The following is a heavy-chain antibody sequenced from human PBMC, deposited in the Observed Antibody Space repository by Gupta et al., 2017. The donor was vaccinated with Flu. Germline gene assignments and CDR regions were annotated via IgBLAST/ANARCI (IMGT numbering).Heavy chain of an antibody. Sequence: EVQLLESGGGLVQPGGSLRLSCAASGFTFSSYAMSWVRQAPGKGLEWVSAISGSGGSTYYADSVKGRFTISRDNSKNTLYLQMNSLRAEDTAVYYCAKDYYDSSGYYYVVNYFDCWGQGTLVTVSS. CDR3: AKDYYDSSGYYYVVNYFDC. D-gene: IGHD3-22*01. J-gene: IGHJ4*02. CDR1: GFTFSSYA. V-gene: IGHV3-23*01. CDR2: ISGSGGST.